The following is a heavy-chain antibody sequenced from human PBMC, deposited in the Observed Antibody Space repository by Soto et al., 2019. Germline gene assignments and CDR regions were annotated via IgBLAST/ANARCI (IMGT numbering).Heavy chain of an antibody. V-gene: IGHV3-23*01. CDR2: ISDSGGST. J-gene: IGHJ4*02. CDR1: GFTFSGYA. Sequence: GGSLRLSCAVSGFTFSGYAMSWVRQAPGKGLEWVSAISDSGGSTYYADSVKGRFTISRDNSKNTLYLQMNSLRAEDTAVYYCAKRVEYSSSTHYFDYWGQGTLVTVSS. CDR3: AKRVEYSSSTHYFDY. D-gene: IGHD6-6*01.